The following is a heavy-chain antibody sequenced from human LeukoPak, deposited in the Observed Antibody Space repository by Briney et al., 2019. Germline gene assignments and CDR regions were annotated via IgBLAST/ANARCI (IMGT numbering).Heavy chain of an antibody. J-gene: IGHJ3*02. CDR3: ARGVVGATKAFDI. Sequence: GGSLRLSCAASGFTFSDHYMSWIRQAPGKGLEWVSYISSSGSTIYYADSVKGQFTISRDNAKNSLYLQMNSLRAEDTAVYYCARGVVGATKAFDIWGQGTMVTVSS. D-gene: IGHD1-26*01. V-gene: IGHV3-11*01. CDR2: ISSSGSTI. CDR1: GFTFSDHY.